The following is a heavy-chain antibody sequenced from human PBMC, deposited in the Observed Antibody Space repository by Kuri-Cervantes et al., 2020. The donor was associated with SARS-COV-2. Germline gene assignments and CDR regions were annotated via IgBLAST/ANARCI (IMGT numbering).Heavy chain of an antibody. Sequence: GESLKISCAASGFTFSSYGMHWVRQAPGKGLEWVAVIWYDGSNNYYADSVKGRFTISRDNSKNTLYLQRNSLRAEDTAVYYCAKALRVVVVAATDLFDYWGQGTLVTVSS. D-gene: IGHD2-15*01. CDR3: AKALRVVVVAATDLFDY. J-gene: IGHJ4*02. CDR1: GFTFSSYG. CDR2: IWYDGSNN. V-gene: IGHV3-33*06.